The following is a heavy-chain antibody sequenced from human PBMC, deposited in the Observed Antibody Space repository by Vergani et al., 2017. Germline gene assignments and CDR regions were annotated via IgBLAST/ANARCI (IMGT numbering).Heavy chain of an antibody. D-gene: IGHD3-3*01. CDR1: GGSISSGGYY. Sequence: QVQLQESGPGLVKPSQTLSLTCTVSGGSISSGGYYWSWIRQHPGKGLEWIGYIYSSGSTYYNPSLKSRVTISVDTSTNQFSLKLSSVTAADTAVYYCAREALRDYYDFWSGYYYYYYYMDVWGKGTTVTVSS. CDR2: IYSSGST. CDR3: AREALRDYYDFWSGYYYYYYYMDV. J-gene: IGHJ6*03. V-gene: IGHV4-31*03.